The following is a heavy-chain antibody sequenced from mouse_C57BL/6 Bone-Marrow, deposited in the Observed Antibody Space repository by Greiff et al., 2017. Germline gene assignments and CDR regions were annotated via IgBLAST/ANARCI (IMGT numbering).Heavy chain of an antibody. Sequence: VMLVESGAELVKPGASVKISCKASGYAFSSYWMNWVKQRPGKGLEWIGQIYPGDGDTNYNGKFKGKATLTADKSSSTAYMQLSSLTSEDSAVYFCARCPYYGSSYWYFDVWGTGTTVTVSS. CDR1: GYAFSSYW. CDR3: ARCPYYGSSYWYFDV. CDR2: IYPGDGDT. J-gene: IGHJ1*03. D-gene: IGHD1-1*01. V-gene: IGHV1-80*01.